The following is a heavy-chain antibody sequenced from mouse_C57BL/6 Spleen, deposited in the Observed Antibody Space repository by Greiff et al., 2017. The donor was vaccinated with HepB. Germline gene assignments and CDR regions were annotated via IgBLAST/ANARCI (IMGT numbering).Heavy chain of an antibody. D-gene: IGHD2-3*01. J-gene: IGHJ1*03. CDR2: ISDGGSYT. CDR3: ARGYEDFDV. V-gene: IGHV5-4*01. CDR1: GFTFSSYA. Sequence: EVQLVESGGGLVKPGGSLKLSCAASGFTFSSYAMSWVRQTPEKRLEWVATISDGGSYTYYPDNVKGRFTISRDNAKNNLYLQMSHLKSEDTAMYYCARGYEDFDVWGTGTTVTVSS.